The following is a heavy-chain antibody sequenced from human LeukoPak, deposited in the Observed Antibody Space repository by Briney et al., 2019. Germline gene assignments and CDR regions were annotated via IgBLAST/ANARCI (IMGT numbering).Heavy chain of an antibody. V-gene: IGHV1-69*04. J-gene: IGHJ4*02. Sequence: ASVTVSCKASGDTFSRYAISWVRQAPGQGLEWMGRIVPILGIANYAQKFQDRVTINADKSTSTVYMELSSLRSEDTAVYYCARGITYDSSGYYLLDYWGQGTLVTVSS. CDR3: ARGITYDSSGYYLLDY. CDR1: GDTFSRYA. D-gene: IGHD3-22*01. CDR2: IVPILGIA.